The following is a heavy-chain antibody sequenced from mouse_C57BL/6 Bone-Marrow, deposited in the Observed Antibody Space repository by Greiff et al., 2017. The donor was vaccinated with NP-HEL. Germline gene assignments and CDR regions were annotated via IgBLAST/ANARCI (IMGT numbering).Heavy chain of an antibody. Sequence: QVQLQQSGAELVRPGPSVKVSCKASGYAFTNYLIEWVKQRPGQGLEWIGVINPGSGGTNYNEKFKGKATLTADKSSSTAYMQLSSLKSEDSAVYFCARRGSRYGWFAYWGQGTLVTVSA. CDR2: INPGSGGT. V-gene: IGHV1-54*01. CDR1: GYAFTNYL. D-gene: IGHD1-1*01. CDR3: ARRGSRYGWFAY. J-gene: IGHJ3*01.